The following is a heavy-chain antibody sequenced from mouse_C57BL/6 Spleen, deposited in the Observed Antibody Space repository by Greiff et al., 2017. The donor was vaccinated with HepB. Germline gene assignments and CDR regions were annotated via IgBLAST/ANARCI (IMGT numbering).Heavy chain of an antibody. Sequence: QVQLQQPGAELVMPGASVKLSCKASGYTFTSYWMHWVKQRPGQGLEWIGEIDPSDSYTNYNQKFKGKSTLTVDKSSSTASMQLSSLTSEDSAVYYCARSGLTGTFAYWGQGTLVTVSA. CDR2: IDPSDSYT. CDR3: ARSGLTGTFAY. D-gene: IGHD4-1*01. CDR1: GYTFTSYW. V-gene: IGHV1-69*01. J-gene: IGHJ3*01.